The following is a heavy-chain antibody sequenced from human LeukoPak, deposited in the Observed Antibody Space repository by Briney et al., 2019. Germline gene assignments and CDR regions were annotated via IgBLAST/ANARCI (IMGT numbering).Heavy chain of an antibody. CDR3: ARDPYYDFWSGYEDAFDI. CDR2: IYYSGST. CDR1: GGSISSSSYY. J-gene: IGHJ3*02. Sequence: SETLPLTCTVSGGSISSSSYYWGWIRQPPGKGLEWIGSIYYSGSTYYNPSLKSRVTISVDTSKNQFSLKLSSVTAADTAVYYCARDPYYDFWSGYEDAFDIWGQGTMVTVSS. V-gene: IGHV4-39*07. D-gene: IGHD3-3*01.